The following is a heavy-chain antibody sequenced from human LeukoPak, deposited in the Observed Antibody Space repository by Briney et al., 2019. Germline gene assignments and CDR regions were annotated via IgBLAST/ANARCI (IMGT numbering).Heavy chain of an antibody. D-gene: IGHD3-3*01. J-gene: IGHJ4*02. Sequence: PGGSLRLSCAASGFTFSDYYMGWIRQAPGKGLEWVSYISSSGSTIYYADSVKGRFTISRGNAKNSLYLQMNSLRAEDTAVYYCASGNYDFWSGYYGDKDFDYWGQGTLVTVSS. V-gene: IGHV3-11*01. CDR2: ISSSGSTI. CDR3: ASGNYDFWSGYYGDKDFDY. CDR1: GFTFSDYY.